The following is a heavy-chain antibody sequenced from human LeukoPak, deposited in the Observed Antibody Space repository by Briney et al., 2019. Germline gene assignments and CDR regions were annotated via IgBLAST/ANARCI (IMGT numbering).Heavy chain of an antibody. CDR2: MYTSGST. D-gene: IGHD6-13*01. CDR3: ARLMATIAAAGSPSGEDIKNNWFDP. J-gene: IGHJ5*02. Sequence: PSETLSLTCTVSGSLISSGSYYWSWIRQPAGKGLEWIGRMYTSGSTNYNPSLKSRVTISVDTSKNQFSLKLSSVTAADTAVYYCARLMATIAAAGSPSGEDIKNNWFDPWGQGTLVTVSS. CDR1: GSLISSGSYY. V-gene: IGHV4-61*02.